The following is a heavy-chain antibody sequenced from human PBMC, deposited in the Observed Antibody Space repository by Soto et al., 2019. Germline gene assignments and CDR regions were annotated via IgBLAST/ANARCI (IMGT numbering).Heavy chain of an antibody. CDR1: GFTFSSYA. D-gene: IGHD6-13*01. CDR2: ISYDGSNK. Sequence: GGSLRLSCAASGFTFSSYAMHWVRQAPGKGLEWVAVISYDGSNKYYADSVKGRFTISRDNSKNTLYLQMNSLRAEDTAVYYCAREAGSWTTYYYYGMDVWGQGTTVTGSS. J-gene: IGHJ6*02. CDR3: AREAGSWTTYYYYGMDV. V-gene: IGHV3-30-3*01.